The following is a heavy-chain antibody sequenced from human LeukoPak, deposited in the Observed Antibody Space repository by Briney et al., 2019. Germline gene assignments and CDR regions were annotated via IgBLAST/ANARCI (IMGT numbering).Heavy chain of an antibody. CDR3: ASPIKGSGWYAYYFDY. Sequence: GGSLRLSCAASGFTFDDYGMSWVRQAPGKGLEWVSGINWNGGSTGYADSVKGRFTISRDSAKNSPYLQMNSLRAEDTALYYCASPIKGSGWYAYYFDYWGQGTLVTVSS. V-gene: IGHV3-20*04. CDR2: INWNGGST. D-gene: IGHD6-19*01. J-gene: IGHJ4*02. CDR1: GFTFDDYG.